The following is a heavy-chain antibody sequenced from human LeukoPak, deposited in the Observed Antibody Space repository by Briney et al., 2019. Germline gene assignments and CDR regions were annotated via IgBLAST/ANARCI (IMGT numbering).Heavy chain of an antibody. J-gene: IGHJ5*02. CDR1: GGSFSGYY. V-gene: IGHV4-34*01. CDR3: ARAITIFGVAGDWFDP. D-gene: IGHD3-3*01. CDR2: IYHSGST. Sequence: SETLSLTCTVYGGSFSGYYWSWIRQPPGKGLEWIGYIYHSGSTYYNPSLKSRVTISVDRSKNQFSLKLSSVTAADTAVYYCARAITIFGVAGDWFDPWGQGTLVTVSS.